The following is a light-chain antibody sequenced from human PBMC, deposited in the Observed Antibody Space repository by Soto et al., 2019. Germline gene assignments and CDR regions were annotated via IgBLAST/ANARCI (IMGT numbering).Light chain of an antibody. V-gene: IGKV1-5*01. CDR1: QTISSW. CDR2: DAS. CDR3: QQYSSFSRT. Sequence: DIQMTQSPSTLSASVGDRVTITCRASQTISSWLAWYQQKPGKAPELLIYDASTLESGVPSRFSGSVSGTEFSLTISSLQPDDFATFYCQQYSSFSRTFGQGTKVDIK. J-gene: IGKJ1*01.